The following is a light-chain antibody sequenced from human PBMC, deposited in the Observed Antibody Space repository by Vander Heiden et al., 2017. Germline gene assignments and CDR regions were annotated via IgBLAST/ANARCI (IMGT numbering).Light chain of an antibody. Sequence: EIVLTQSPATLSLFSGERATFSGRASQSVSSYLAWYQQKPGQAPRLLIYDASNRATGIPDRFSGSGSGTDFTLTISSLEPEDFAVYYCQQRSNWRGTFGQGTKVEIK. J-gene: IGKJ1*01. CDR3: QQRSNWRGT. V-gene: IGKV3-11*01. CDR1: QSVSSY. CDR2: DAS.